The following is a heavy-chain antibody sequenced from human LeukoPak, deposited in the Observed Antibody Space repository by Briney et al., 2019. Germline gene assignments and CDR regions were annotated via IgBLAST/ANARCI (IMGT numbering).Heavy chain of an antibody. Sequence: SETLSLTCAVYGGSFSGYYWSWIRQPAGKGLEWIGRIYTSGSTNYNPSLKSRVTMSVDTSKNQFSLKLSSVTAADTAVYYCARGGIAARRNYYYYMDVWGKGTTVTVSS. J-gene: IGHJ6*03. CDR2: IYTSGST. CDR1: GGSFSGYY. V-gene: IGHV4-59*10. CDR3: ARGGIAARRNYYYYMDV. D-gene: IGHD6-6*01.